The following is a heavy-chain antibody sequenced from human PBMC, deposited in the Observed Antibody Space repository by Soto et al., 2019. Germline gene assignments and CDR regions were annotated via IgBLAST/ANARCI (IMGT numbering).Heavy chain of an antibody. Sequence: PGQSLKMSGEASGYSFTRYWISWVLQMPGKGLGWMGRIDPSVSYTNYSPSYQGDVTISGDKPISTAYLLWSKLKSPGPPVHFCARRPCLPEQTDPSADYQGQGSLVTV. CDR2: IDPSVSYT. CDR3: ARRPCLPEQTDPSADY. CDR1: GYSFTRYW. V-gene: IGHV5-10-1*01. D-gene: IGHD3-16*01. J-gene: IGHJ4*02.